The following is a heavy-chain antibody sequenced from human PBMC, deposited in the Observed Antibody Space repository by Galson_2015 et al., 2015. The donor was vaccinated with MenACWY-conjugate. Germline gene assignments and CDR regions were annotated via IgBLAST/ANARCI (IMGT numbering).Heavy chain of an antibody. V-gene: IGHV1-69*01. J-gene: IGHJ5*02. CDR1: GGTFSSYA. D-gene: IGHD1-26*01. Sequence: FVNVSCKASGGTFSSYANSWVRQSPGQGLEWMRGILPIFGTANYDQKFQARDTITADESTSTAYMELSSLRSEDPAVYYCARHRHSGSDRGWFDPWGQGTLVTVSS. CDR3: ARHRHSGSDRGWFDP. CDR2: ILPIFGTA.